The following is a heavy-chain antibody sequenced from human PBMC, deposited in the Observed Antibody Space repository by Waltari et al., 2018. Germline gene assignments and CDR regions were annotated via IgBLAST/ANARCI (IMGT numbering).Heavy chain of an antibody. D-gene: IGHD2-15*01. CDR1: GYSFTSYW. V-gene: IGHV5-51*01. CDR3: ARHGPLNCSGGSCYSGGAFDI. CDR2: IYPGDSDT. J-gene: IGHJ3*02. Sequence: EVQLVQSGAEVKKPGESLKISCKGSGYSFTSYWIGWVRQMPGKGLEWMGIIYPGDSDTRYSPSFQGQVTISADKSISTAYLQWSSLKASDTAMYYCARHGPLNCSGGSCYSGGAFDIWGQGTMVTVSS.